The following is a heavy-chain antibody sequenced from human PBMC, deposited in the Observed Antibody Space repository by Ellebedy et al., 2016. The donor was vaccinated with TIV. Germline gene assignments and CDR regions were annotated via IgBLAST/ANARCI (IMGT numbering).Heavy chain of an antibody. J-gene: IGHJ4*02. CDR3: AREPVYCGGDCYSNYFDY. D-gene: IGHD2-21*02. CDR1: GYTFTSYG. CDR2: ISAYNGNT. Sequence: AASVKVSCKASGYTFTSYGISWARQAPGQGLEWMGWISAYNGNTNYAQKLQGRVTMTTDTSTSTAYMELRSLRSDDTAVYYCAREPVYCGGDCYSNYFDYWGKGTLVTVSS. V-gene: IGHV1-18*01.